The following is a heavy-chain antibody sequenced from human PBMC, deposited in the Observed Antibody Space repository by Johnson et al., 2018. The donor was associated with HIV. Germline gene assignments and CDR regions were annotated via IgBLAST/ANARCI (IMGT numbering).Heavy chain of an antibody. J-gene: IGHJ3*02. Sequence: QVQLVESGGGVVQPGRSLRLSCAASGFTFSSYGMHWVRQAPGKGLEWVAVIWYDGSNKYYADSVKGRFTISSDNSKNTLYLHMNSLRAEDTAVYHCAKDRDAYTLSTDAVDIWGQGTMVTVSS. D-gene: IGHD5-24*01. CDR2: IWYDGSNK. V-gene: IGHV3-33*06. CDR1: GFTFSSYG. CDR3: AKDRDAYTLSTDAVDI.